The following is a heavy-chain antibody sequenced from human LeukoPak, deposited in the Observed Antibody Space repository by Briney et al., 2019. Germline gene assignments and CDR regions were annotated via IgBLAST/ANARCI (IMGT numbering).Heavy chain of an antibody. CDR3: AREIYSSSWYVSDAFDI. V-gene: IGHV1-69*05. Sequence: SVKVSCKASGGTFSGYAISWVRQAPGQGLEWMGGIIPIFGTANYAQKFQGRVTITTDESTSTAYMELSSLRSEDTAVYYCAREIYSSSWYVSDAFDIWGQGTMVTVSS. CDR2: IIPIFGTA. D-gene: IGHD6-13*01. J-gene: IGHJ3*02. CDR1: GGTFSGYA.